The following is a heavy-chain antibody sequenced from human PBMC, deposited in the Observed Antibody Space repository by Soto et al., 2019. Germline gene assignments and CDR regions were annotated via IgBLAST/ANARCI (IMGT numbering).Heavy chain of an antibody. V-gene: IGHV1-69*13. Sequence: ASVKVSCKASHYTFTNYGISWVRQAPGQGLEWMGGIIPIFGKANYAQKFQGRVTITANESKSTLYLQMNSLRAEDTALYYCAKGRSYYYYYGVDVWGQGTTVTVSS. CDR3: AKGRSYYYYYGVDV. CDR2: IIPIFGKA. J-gene: IGHJ6*02. CDR1: HYTFTNYG.